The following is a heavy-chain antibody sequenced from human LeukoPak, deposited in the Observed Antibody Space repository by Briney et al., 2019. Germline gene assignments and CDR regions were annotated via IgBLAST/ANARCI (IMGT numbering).Heavy chain of an antibody. CDR3: AKDPSRYYDFWRGYYYDSSGHYLDY. Sequence: PGRSLRLSCAASGFTFSSYGMHWVRQAPGKGLEWVAVISYDGSNKYYADSVKGRFTISRDNSKNTLYLQMNSLRAEDTAVYYCAKDPSRYYDFWRGYYYDSSGHYLDYWGQGTLVTVSS. V-gene: IGHV3-30*18. CDR1: GFTFSSYG. D-gene: IGHD3-22*01. CDR2: ISYDGSNK. J-gene: IGHJ4*02.